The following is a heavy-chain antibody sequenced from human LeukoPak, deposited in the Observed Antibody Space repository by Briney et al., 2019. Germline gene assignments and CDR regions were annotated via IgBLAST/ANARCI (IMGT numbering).Heavy chain of an antibody. D-gene: IGHD6-13*01. CDR3: ASKSSSWADYYYGMDV. V-gene: IGHV4-34*01. CDR1: GGSISSYY. J-gene: IGHJ6*02. CDR2: INHSGST. Sequence: TSETLSLTCTVAGGSISSYYWSWIRQPPGKGLEWIGEINHSGSTNYNPSLQSRVTISVDTSRNQFSLKLSSVTAADTAVYYCASKSSSWADYYYGMDVWGQGTTVTVSS.